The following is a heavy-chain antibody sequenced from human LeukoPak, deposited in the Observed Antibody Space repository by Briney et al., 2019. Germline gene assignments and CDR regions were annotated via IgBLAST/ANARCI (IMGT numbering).Heavy chain of an antibody. V-gene: IGHV3-74*01. CDR1: GFTFSSYW. J-gene: IGHJ4*02. Sequence: QTGGSLRLSCAASGFTFSSYWMHWVRQAPGKGLVWVSRINSGGSSTSYADSVKGRFTISRDNAKNTLYLQMNSLRAEDTAVYYCARDRKNYYDSSGYYPFDFWGQGTLVTVSS. D-gene: IGHD3-22*01. CDR2: INSGGSST. CDR3: ARDRKNYYDSSGYYPFDF.